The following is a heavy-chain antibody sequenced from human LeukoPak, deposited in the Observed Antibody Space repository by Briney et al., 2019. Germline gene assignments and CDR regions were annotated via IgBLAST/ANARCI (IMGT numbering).Heavy chain of an antibody. CDR2: IWYDGSNK. D-gene: IGHD1-26*01. J-gene: IGHJ1*01. CDR1: GFTFSSYG. Sequence: GRSLRLSCAASGFTFSSYGMHWVRQAPGKGLEWVAVIWYDGSNKYYADSVKGRFTISRDNSKNTLYLQMNSLRAEDTALYYCAKPPREGLATEYFQHWGQGTLVTVSS. V-gene: IGHV3-33*06. CDR3: AKPPREGLATEYFQH.